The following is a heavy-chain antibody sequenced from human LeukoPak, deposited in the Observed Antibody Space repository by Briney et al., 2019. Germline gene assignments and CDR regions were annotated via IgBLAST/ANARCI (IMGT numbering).Heavy chain of an antibody. CDR3: AKRDGYKSGAVDI. Sequence: GRSLRLSCAASGFTFSSYAMSWVRQAPGKGLEWVSTINGGGDSTNHADSVKGRFTISRDNSKNTLYLQMNSLRAEDTAVYYCAKRDGYKSGAVDIWGQGTMVTVSS. CDR2: INGGGDST. V-gene: IGHV3-23*01. CDR1: GFTFSSYA. J-gene: IGHJ3*02. D-gene: IGHD5-24*01.